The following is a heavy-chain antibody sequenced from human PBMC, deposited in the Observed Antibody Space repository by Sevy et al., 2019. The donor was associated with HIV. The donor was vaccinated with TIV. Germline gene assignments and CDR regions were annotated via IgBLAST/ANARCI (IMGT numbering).Heavy chain of an antibody. CDR3: AKEVVKYYYGSGSTFDY. CDR2: ISGSGGST. J-gene: IGHJ4*02. D-gene: IGHD3-10*01. CDR1: GFTFSSYA. V-gene: IGHV3-23*01. Sequence: GGSLRLSCAASGFTFSSYAMSWVRQAPGKGLEWVSAISGSGGSTYYADSVKGRFTISRDNYKNTLYLQMNSLIAEDTAVYYCAKEVVKYYYGSGSTFDYWGQGTLVTVSS.